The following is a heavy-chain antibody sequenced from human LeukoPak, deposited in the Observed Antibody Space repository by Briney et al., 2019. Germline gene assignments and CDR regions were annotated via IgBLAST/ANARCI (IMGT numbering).Heavy chain of an antibody. CDR2: ISYSGNN. CDR1: AGSISSSDYY. D-gene: IGHD3-22*01. CDR3: SRLTHSYYSDTSGYYPYYYMDV. Sequence: SETLSLTCTVSAGSISSSDYYWGWIRQSSGQGLEWIGRISYSGNNYYNPSLKSRVTISVDTSNNHFSLRLSSVTAADTAVYYCSRLTHSYYSDTSGYYPYYYMDVWGEGTTVAVSS. J-gene: IGHJ6*03. V-gene: IGHV4-39*02.